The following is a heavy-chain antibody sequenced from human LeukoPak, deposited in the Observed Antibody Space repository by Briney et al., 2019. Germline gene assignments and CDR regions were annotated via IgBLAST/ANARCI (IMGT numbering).Heavy chain of an antibody. CDR2: IYYSGST. CDR3: AREGYDFWSGYCGKWSSCYYYYMDV. J-gene: IGHJ6*03. V-gene: IGHV4-30-4*01. D-gene: IGHD3-3*01. CDR1: GGSISSGDYY. Sequence: SQTLSLTCTVSGGSISSGDYYWSWIRQPPGKGLEWIGYIYYSGSTYYNPSLKSRVTISVDTSKNQFSLKLSSVTAADTAVYYCAREGYDFWSGYCGKWSSCYYYYMDVWGKGTTVTVSS.